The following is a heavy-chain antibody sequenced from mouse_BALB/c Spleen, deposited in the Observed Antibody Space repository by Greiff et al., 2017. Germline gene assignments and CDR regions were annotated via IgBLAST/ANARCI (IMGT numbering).Heavy chain of an antibody. CDR1: GYTFTSYT. CDR3: ARGFSYAMDY. CDR2: INPSSGYT. J-gene: IGHJ4*01. V-gene: IGHV1-4*02. Sequence: VQLQQSAAELARPGASVKMSCKASGYTFTSYTMHWVKQRPGQGLEWIGYINPSSGYTEYNQKFKDKTTLTADKSSSTAYMQLSSLTSEDSAVYYCARGFSYAMDYWGQGTSVTVSS.